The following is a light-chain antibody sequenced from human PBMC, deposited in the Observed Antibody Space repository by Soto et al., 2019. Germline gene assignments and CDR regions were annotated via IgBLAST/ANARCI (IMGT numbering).Light chain of an antibody. CDR1: QDISTS. Sequence: DIQLTQSPSFLSASVGDRVTVSCRASQDISTSLAWFQQKAGKVPQLLVYPASTLQDGVPSRFSGSCSGTYFTLTINNLQAEDFATYYCQHLRTYPFSFGPGTKLDIK. J-gene: IGKJ2*03. V-gene: IGKV1-9*01. CDR3: QHLRTYPFS. CDR2: PAS.